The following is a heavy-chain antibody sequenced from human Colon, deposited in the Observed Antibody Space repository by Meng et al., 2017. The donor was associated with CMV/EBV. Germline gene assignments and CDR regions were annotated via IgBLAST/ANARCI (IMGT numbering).Heavy chain of an antibody. D-gene: IGHD6-25*01. CDR1: GDSVSTNRAA. V-gene: IGHV6-1*01. J-gene: IGHJ4*02. CDR2: KYYKSKWYN. CDR3: ARDPAAFDF. Sequence: QVQLQQSGPGLVKPSQTLSLTCAIPGDSVSTNRAAWNWIRQSPSGGLEWLGRKYYKSKWYNDYAESVKSRITINPDTSKNQFSLQLNSVTPEDTAVYYCARDPAAFDFWGQGILVTVAS.